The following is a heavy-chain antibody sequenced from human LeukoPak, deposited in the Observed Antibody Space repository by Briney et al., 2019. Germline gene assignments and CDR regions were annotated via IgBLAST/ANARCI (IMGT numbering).Heavy chain of an antibody. CDR3: ARSSGWVYYYYGMDV. CDR1: GGTFSSYA. CDR2: IIPILGIA. J-gene: IGHJ6*02. D-gene: IGHD6-19*01. Sequence: SVKVSCKASGGTFSSYAISWVRQAPGQGLEWMGRIIPILGIANYAQKFQGRVTITADKSTSTAYMELSSLRSEDTAVYYCARSSGWVYYYYGMDVWGQGTTVTVSS. V-gene: IGHV1-69*04.